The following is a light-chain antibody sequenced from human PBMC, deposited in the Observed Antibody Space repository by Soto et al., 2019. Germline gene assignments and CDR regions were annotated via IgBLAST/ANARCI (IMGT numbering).Light chain of an antibody. Sequence: QSVLTQPPSVSGSPGQSVAISCTGTSSDVGNYNRVSWYQQPPGTAPKLMIYEVSNRPSGVPDRFSGSKSGNTASLTISGLQAEDEADYYCCSYTTRSTYVFGTGTKLTVL. V-gene: IGLV2-18*02. J-gene: IGLJ1*01. CDR1: SSDVGNYNR. CDR2: EVS. CDR3: CSYTTRSTYV.